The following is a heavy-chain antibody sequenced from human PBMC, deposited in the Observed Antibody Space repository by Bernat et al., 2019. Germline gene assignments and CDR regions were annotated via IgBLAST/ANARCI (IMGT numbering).Heavy chain of an antibody. D-gene: IGHD4-17*01. CDR3: ARERATVYDAFDI. CDR2: LYSGGNT. CDR1: GFSVSSSY. J-gene: IGHJ3*02. Sequence: EVQLVETGGGLIQPGGSLRLSCAAPGFSVSSSYMSWVRQAPGKGLEWDSILYSGGNTYYANSVRGRFTISGDNSKNTLYLQMNYLRADDTAVYYWARERATVYDAFDIWGQGTIVTVAS. V-gene: IGHV3-53*02.